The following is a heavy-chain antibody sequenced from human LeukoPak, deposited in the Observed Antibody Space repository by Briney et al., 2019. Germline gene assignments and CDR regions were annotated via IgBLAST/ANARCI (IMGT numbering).Heavy chain of an antibody. Sequence: GGSLRLSCAASGFTFSSYGIHWVRQAPGKGLEWVSAISGSGGSTYYADSVKGRFTISRDNSKNTLYLQMNSLRAEDTAVYYCARGWLQFDYWGQGTLVTVSS. J-gene: IGHJ4*02. D-gene: IGHD5-24*01. CDR1: GFTFSSYG. V-gene: IGHV3-23*01. CDR2: ISGSGGST. CDR3: ARGWLQFDY.